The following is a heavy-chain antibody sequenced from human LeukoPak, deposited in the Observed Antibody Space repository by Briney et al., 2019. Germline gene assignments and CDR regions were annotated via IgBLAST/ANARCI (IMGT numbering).Heavy chain of an antibody. CDR2: PYYSGST. CDR1: GGSISSSSYY. V-gene: IGHV4-39*01. Sequence: PSETLSLTCTVSGGSISSSSYYWGWIRPSPGKGLEWIGSPYYSGSTYYNPSLKSRVTISVDTSKNQFSLKLSSVTAADTAVYYCARRRSTSCYDYWGQGTLVTVSS. D-gene: IGHD2-2*01. J-gene: IGHJ4*02. CDR3: ARRRSTSCYDY.